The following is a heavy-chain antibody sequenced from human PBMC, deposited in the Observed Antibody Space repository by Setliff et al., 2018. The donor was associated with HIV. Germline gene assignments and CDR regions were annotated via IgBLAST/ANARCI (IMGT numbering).Heavy chain of an antibody. CDR1: GYTFTGYN. CDR2: IAPSSGGI. J-gene: IGHJ4*02. Sequence: ASVKVSCKASGYTFTGYNLHWLRQAPGQGLEWVGRIAPSSGGIHYAQKFQDRVTMTRDTSTSTVYMDLSRLRSEDTAVYYCAREFPGGTKGFDYWGQGTLVTVSS. CDR3: AREFPGGTKGFDY. D-gene: IGHD1-1*01. V-gene: IGHV1-46*01.